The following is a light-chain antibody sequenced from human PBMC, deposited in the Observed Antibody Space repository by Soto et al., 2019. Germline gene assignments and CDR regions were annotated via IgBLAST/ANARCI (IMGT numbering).Light chain of an antibody. CDR2: DTN. CDR1: TGAVTSGHY. V-gene: IGLV7-46*01. Sequence: QTVVTQEPSLTVSPGGTVTLTCGSSTGAVTSGHYPFWFQQKPGQAPRTLIYDTNNKHSWTPARFSGSLLGDKAALTLSGAQPEDEAEYYRLLSDSGARVFGGGTKLTVL. CDR3: LLSDSGARV. J-gene: IGLJ2*01.